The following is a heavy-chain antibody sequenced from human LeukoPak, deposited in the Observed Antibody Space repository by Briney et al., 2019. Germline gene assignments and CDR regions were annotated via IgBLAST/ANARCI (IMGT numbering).Heavy chain of an antibody. Sequence: GASVKVSCKASGFTFTSSAMQWVRQARGQRLEWIGWIVVGSGNTNYAQKFQERVTITRDMSTSTAYMELSSLRSEDTAVYYCATNLFQQQLVRSGAFDIWGQGTMVTVSS. CDR2: IVVGSGNT. D-gene: IGHD6-13*01. CDR1: GFTFTSSA. J-gene: IGHJ3*02. V-gene: IGHV1-58*02. CDR3: ATNLFQQQLVRSGAFDI.